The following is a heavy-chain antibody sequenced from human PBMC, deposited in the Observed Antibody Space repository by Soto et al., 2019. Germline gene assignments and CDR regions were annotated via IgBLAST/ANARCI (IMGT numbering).Heavy chain of an antibody. Sequence: GGSLRLSCAASGFTFHDYAMHWVRQAPGKGLEWVSGISWNSDSTGYADSVKGRFTISRDNAKNSLYLQMNSLRAEDTAFYYCAKDPSVPGYYYGMDVWGQGTTVTVSS. D-gene: IGHD2-2*01. CDR3: AKDPSVPGYYYGMDV. CDR1: GFTFHDYA. CDR2: ISWNSDST. V-gene: IGHV3-9*01. J-gene: IGHJ6*02.